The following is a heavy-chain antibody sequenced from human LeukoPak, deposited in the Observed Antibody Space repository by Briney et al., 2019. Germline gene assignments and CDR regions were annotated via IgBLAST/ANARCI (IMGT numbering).Heavy chain of an antibody. Sequence: GGSLRLSCAASGFTFSSYSMNWVRQAPGKGLEWVSSISSSSNYIYYADSVKGRFTISRDNAKNSLYLQMNSLRAEDTAVYYCARDLSVYYDSSIGYWGQGTLVTVSS. CDR1: GFTFSSYS. J-gene: IGHJ4*02. CDR3: ARDLSVYYDSSIGY. D-gene: IGHD3-22*01. CDR2: ISSSSNYI. V-gene: IGHV3-21*01.